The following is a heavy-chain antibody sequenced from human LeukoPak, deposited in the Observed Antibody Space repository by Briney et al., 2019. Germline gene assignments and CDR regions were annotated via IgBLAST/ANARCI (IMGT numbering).Heavy chain of an antibody. J-gene: IGHJ6*03. CDR1: GDSISSGGYS. V-gene: IGHV4-30-4*07. Sequence: PSETLSLTCAVSGDSISSGGYSWSWIRQPPGKGLEWIGYIYYSGSTYYNPSLKSRVTISVDTSKNQFSLKLSSVTAADTAVYLCARGRVSSSTWYSTYYYYFYMDVWGKGTTVTVSS. CDR3: ARGRVSSSTWYSTYYYYFYMDV. D-gene: IGHD1-1*01. CDR2: IYYSGST.